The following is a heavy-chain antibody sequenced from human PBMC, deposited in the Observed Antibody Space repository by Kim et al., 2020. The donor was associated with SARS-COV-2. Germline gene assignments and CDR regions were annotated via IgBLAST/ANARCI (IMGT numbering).Heavy chain of an antibody. V-gene: IGHV3-33*01. J-gene: IGHJ4*02. CDR3: ARDVVRFTSGFAPGIW. CDR1: GFTFSYYW. CDR2: RWYDGSKT. Sequence: GGSLRLSCAASGFTFSYYWMYWVRQAPGKGLEWVALRWYDGSKTYYADSMKGRFTISRDNAKSKLFLQMNSLSAEDTGIYYCARDVVRFTSGFAPGIWWGQRTLVTVSS. D-gene: IGHD3-10*02.